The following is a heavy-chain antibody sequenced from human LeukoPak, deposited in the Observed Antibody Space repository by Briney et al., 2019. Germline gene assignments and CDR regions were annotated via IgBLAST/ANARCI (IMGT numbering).Heavy chain of an antibody. Sequence: ASVKVSCKASGGTFSSYAISWVRQAPGQGLEWMGRIIPILGIANYAQKSQGRVTITADKSTSTAYMELSSLRSEDTAVYYCAGVRWLPSEADAFDIWGQGTMVTVSS. CDR1: GGTFSSYA. CDR2: IIPILGIA. V-gene: IGHV1-69*04. D-gene: IGHD5-24*01. J-gene: IGHJ3*02. CDR3: AGVRWLPSEADAFDI.